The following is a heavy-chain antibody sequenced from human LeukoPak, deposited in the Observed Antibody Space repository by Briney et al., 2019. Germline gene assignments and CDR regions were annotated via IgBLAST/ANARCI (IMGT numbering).Heavy chain of an antibody. CDR2: INPNSGGT. V-gene: IGHV1-2*02. CDR1: GYTFTGYY. Sequence: ASVKVSCKASGYTFTGYYMHWVRQAPGQGLEWMGWINPNSGGTNYAQKFQGRVTMTRDTSISTAYMELSRLRSDDTAVYYCARSINPYSGTPVDYWGQGTLVTVSS. J-gene: IGHJ4*02. CDR3: ARSINPYSGTPVDY. D-gene: IGHD1-26*01.